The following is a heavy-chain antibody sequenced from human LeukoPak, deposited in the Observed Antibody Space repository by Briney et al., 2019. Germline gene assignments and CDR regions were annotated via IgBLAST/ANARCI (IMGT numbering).Heavy chain of an antibody. CDR2: MNPNSGNT. CDR1: GYTFTTYD. D-gene: IGHD5-18*01. CDR3: ARVDTAMGSFDY. V-gene: IGHV1-8*01. Sequence: ASVKVSCTASGYTFTTYDINWVRQAPGQGLEWMGWMNPNSGNTGYAQKFQGRVNMTRNTSISTAYMELSSLRSEDTAVYYCARVDTAMGSFDYWGQGTLVTVSS. J-gene: IGHJ4*02.